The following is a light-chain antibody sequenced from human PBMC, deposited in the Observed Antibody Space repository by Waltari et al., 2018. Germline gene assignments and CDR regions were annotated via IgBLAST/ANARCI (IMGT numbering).Light chain of an antibody. CDR2: KAS. Sequence: CRASQSISSWLAWYQQKPGKAPKLLIYKASSLESGVPSRFSGSGSGTEFTLTISSLQPDDFATYYCQQYNSYPWTFGQGTKVEIK. V-gene: IGKV1-5*03. CDR1: QSISSW. J-gene: IGKJ1*01. CDR3: QQYNSYPWT.